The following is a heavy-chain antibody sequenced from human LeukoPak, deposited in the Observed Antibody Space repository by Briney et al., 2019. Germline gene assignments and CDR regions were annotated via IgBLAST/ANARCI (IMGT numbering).Heavy chain of an antibody. CDR1: GDSVSSNSAA. CDR2: TYYRSKWFN. Sequence: SQTLSLTCAISGDSVSSNSAAWNWIRQSPSRGLEWLGRTYYRSKWFNDYAVSVKSRITINPDTSKNQFSLQLNSVTPEDTAVYYCARDKGSSGWYSNWFDPWGQGTLVTVSS. D-gene: IGHD6-19*01. V-gene: IGHV6-1*01. CDR3: ARDKGSSGWYSNWFDP. J-gene: IGHJ5*02.